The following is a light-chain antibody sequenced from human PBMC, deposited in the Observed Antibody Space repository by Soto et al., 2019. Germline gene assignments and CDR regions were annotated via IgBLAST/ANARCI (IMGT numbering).Light chain of an antibody. CDR2: KVS. V-gene: IGKV2-30*01. CDR1: QSLVDNDGNTY. J-gene: IGKJ1*01. CDR3: MQTTHWPRT. Sequence: DAVLTQSPLSLPVTLGQPASISCRSSQSLVDNDGNTYLNWFQQRPGQSPRRLIYKVSNRDSGVPDRFSGSGSGTDFTLKISRVEAEDVGVEYGMQTTHWPRTFGQGTKVDIK.